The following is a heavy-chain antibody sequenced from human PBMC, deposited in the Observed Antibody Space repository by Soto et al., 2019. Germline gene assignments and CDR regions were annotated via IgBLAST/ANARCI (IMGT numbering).Heavy chain of an antibody. Sequence: VQLVESGGGVVQPGRSLRLSCAASGFTFSSYGMHWVRQAPGKGLEWVAVISYDGSNKYYADSVKGRFTISRDNSKNTLYRQMNSLRAEDTAVYYCAKPVTYSSSWSPDSYFDYCGQGTLVTVSS. D-gene: IGHD6-13*01. CDR2: ISYDGSNK. CDR3: AKPVTYSSSWSPDSYFDY. CDR1: GFTFSSYG. J-gene: IGHJ4*02. V-gene: IGHV3-30*18.